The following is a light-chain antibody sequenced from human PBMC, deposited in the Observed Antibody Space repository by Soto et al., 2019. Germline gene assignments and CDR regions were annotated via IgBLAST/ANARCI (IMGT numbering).Light chain of an antibody. J-gene: IGKJ4*01. CDR2: AAY. V-gene: IGKV1-33*01. CDR3: KQYDNLPLT. CDR1: HDIRND. Sequence: NELTQSPSSLSASVGDRVTITCQASHDIRNDLNWYQQKSGKAPKLLIHAAYTLEAGVQSRFSGSGSGTDFTFTISGLQPEDVATYYCKQYDNLPLTFGGGTKVDNK.